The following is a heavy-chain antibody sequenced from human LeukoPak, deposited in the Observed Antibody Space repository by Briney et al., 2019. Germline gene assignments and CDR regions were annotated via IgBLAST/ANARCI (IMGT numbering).Heavy chain of an antibody. D-gene: IGHD5-18*01. V-gene: IGHV3-33*03. J-gene: IGHJ4*02. Sequence: GGSLRLSCAASGLTFRNYGMHWVRQAPGKGLEWVEVIWYDGSHKYYVDSVKGRFTISRDNFKNTLYLQMNSLRAEDTAVYYCANGAMVFDYWGQGTLVTVSS. CDR1: GLTFRNYG. CDR2: IWYDGSHK. CDR3: ANGAMVFDY.